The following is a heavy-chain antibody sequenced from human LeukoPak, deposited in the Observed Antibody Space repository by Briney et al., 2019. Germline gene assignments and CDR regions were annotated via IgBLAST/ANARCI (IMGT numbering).Heavy chain of an antibody. CDR2: INPNSGGT. CDR1: GYTFTGYY. Sequence: ASVKVSCKASGYTFTGYYMHWVRQAPGQGLKWMGWINPNSGGTNYAQKFQGRVTMTRDTSISTAYMELSRLRSDDTAVYYCARGIVGVGEAAAIGIGDWFDPWGQGTLVTVSS. CDR3: ARGIVGVGEAAAIGIGDWFDP. J-gene: IGHJ5*02. D-gene: IGHD2-2*02. V-gene: IGHV1-2*02.